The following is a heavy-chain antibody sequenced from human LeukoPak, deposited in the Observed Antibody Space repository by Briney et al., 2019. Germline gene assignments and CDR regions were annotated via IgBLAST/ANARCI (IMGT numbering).Heavy chain of an antibody. D-gene: IGHD4-17*01. CDR3: ARDRWDGDYDYHYYYGMDV. CDR2: IYSGGST. J-gene: IGHJ6*02. CDR1: GFTVSSNY. V-gene: IGHV3-66*01. Sequence: GGSLRLSCAASGFTVSSNYMSWVRQAPGKGLEWVSVIYSGGSTYYADSVKGRFTISRDNSKNTLYLQMNSLRAEDTAVYYCARDRWDGDYDYHYYYGMDVWGQGTTVTVSS.